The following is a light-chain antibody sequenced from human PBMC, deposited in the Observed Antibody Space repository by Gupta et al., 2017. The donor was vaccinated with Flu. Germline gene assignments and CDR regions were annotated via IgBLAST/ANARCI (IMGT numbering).Light chain of an antibody. V-gene: IGKV2-28*01. CDR1: QSLLHSNGYNY. CDR2: LGS. J-gene: IGKJ5*01. Sequence: DIVMTQSPLSLPVTPGEPASISCRSSQSLLHSNGYNYLDWFLQKPGQSPQLLIYLGSNRAAGVPDRCSGSGSGTDFTLKISRVEAADVGVYYCMQALETPITFGQGTRLEIK. CDR3: MQALETPIT.